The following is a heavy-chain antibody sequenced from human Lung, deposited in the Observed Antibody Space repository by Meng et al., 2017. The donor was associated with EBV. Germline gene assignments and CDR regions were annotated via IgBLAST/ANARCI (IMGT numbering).Heavy chain of an antibody. J-gene: IGHJ4*02. Sequence: QVQVVQSGAEVNKPGASVKVSCKASGYSFITYGINWVRQAPGQGLERMGWIRAYDGDTNHAQKFQDRLTMTTDTSTSTAYMELRNLRSDDTAVYYCARDSLWGDPLTGSLFYYFDYWGQGTLVTVSS. D-gene: IGHD3-9*01. V-gene: IGHV1-18*01. CDR2: IRAYDGDT. CDR3: ARDSLWGDPLTGSLFYYFDY. CDR1: GYSFITYG.